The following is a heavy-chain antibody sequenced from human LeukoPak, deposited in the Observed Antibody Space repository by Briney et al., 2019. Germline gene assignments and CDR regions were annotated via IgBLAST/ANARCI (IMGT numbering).Heavy chain of an antibody. CDR2: ISPYNTYTNT. D-gene: IGHD3-10*01. CDR1: GYTFNTYG. CDR3: ARGYGQCYY. J-gene: IGHJ4*02. Sequence: GASVKVSCKASGYTFNTYGITWVRQAPGQGLEWMGWISPYNTYTNTHYPQKFHDRVTMTIDTSTSTAYMELRSLRSDDTAVYYCARGYGQCYYWGQGTLVTVSS. V-gene: IGHV1-18*01.